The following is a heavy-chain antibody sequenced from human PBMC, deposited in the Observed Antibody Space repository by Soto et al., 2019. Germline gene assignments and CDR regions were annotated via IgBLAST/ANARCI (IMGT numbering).Heavy chain of an antibody. CDR2: IKDDGSTK. CDR1: GFTFSNNW. Sequence: PGGSLRLSCAASGFTFSNNWMTWVRQAPGKGLEWVANIKDDGSTKYYLDSVKGRFTIARDNAKNSLYLQMNSLRAEDTAFYYCARDRPGLYSDYWGQGTLVTVSS. J-gene: IGHJ4*02. D-gene: IGHD5-12*01. CDR3: ARDRPGLYSDY. V-gene: IGHV3-7*01.